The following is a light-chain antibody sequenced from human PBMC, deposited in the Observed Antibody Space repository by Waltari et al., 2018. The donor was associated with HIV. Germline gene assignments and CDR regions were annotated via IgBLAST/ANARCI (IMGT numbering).Light chain of an antibody. CDR3: CSYAGSSTYV. CDR2: EVS. Sequence: QSALTQPASVSGSPGQPITLSCTGTRSAVGSYNLVSWYQQHPGKAPKLMIYEVSKRPSGVSNRFSGSKSGNTASLTISGLQAEDEADYYCCSYAGSSTYVFGTGTKVTVL. V-gene: IGLV2-23*02. J-gene: IGLJ1*01. CDR1: RSAVGSYNL.